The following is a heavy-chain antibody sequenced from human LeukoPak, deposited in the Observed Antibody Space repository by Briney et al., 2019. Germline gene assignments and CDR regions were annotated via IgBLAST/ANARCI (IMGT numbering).Heavy chain of an antibody. J-gene: IGHJ4*02. CDR3: ARDPLAAAGPDY. V-gene: IGHV4-59*02. CDR2: ISYSGTT. D-gene: IGHD6-13*01. Sequence: PSETLSLTCTVSGGSVISYYWSWIRQPPGKGLEWIGYISYSGTTNYNPSLKGRVTISVDTSKNQFSLKLTSVTAADTAIYYCARDPLAAAGPDYGGQGTLVTVSS. CDR1: GGSVISYY.